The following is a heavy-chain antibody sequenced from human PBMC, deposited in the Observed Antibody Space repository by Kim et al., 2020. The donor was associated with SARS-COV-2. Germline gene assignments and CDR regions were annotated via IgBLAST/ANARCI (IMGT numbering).Heavy chain of an antibody. CDR3: ARSDSNGYYCP. CDR2: IYYTGNS. J-gene: IGHJ5*02. D-gene: IGHD3-22*01. Sequence: SETLSLTCTVSGGSISNYYWSWFRQPPGKGLEWIGYIYYTGNSNYNPSLESRVTISVDTSKNQFSLQLSSVTAADTAVYYCARSDSNGYYCPWGQGTLVT. CDR1: GGSISNYY. V-gene: IGHV4-59*01.